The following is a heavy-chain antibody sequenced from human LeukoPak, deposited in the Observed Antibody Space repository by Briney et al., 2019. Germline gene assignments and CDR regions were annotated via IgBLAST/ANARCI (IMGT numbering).Heavy chain of an antibody. Sequence: GGSLRLSCAASGFTFSSYWMHWVRQAPGKGLVWVSRINSDGSSTSYADSVKGRFTISRDNVKNTLYLQMNSLRAEDTAVYYCARLGSYSGYDNYFDYWGQGTLVTVSS. CDR3: ARLGSYSGYDNYFDY. CDR2: INSDGSST. CDR1: GFTFSSYW. V-gene: IGHV3-74*01. D-gene: IGHD5-12*01. J-gene: IGHJ4*02.